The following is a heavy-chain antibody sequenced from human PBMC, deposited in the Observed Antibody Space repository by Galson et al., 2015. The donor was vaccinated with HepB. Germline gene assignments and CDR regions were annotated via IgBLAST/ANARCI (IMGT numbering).Heavy chain of an antibody. D-gene: IGHD3-22*01. CDR2: FDPEDGET. J-gene: IGHJ5*02. CDR3: ATVRPYYDSSGYYH. V-gene: IGHV1-24*01. CDR1: GYTLTELS. Sequence: SVKVSCKVSGYTLTELSMHWVRQAPGKGLEWMGGFDPEDGETIYAQKFQGRVTMTEDTSTDTAYMELSSLRSEDTAVYYCATVRPYYDSSGYYHWGQGTLVTVSS.